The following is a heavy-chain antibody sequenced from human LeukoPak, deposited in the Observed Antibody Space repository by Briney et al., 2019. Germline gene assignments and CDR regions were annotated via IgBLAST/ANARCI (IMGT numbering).Heavy chain of an antibody. J-gene: IGHJ6*03. CDR1: GGSFSGYY. V-gene: IGHV4-34*01. D-gene: IGHD3-10*01. Sequence: SETLSLTCAVYGGSFSGYYWSWIRQPPGKGLEWIGEINHSGRINYNPSLKSRVTISVDTPKNQFSLKLSSVTAADTAVYYCARAVGSGSFQTYYYYMDVWGKGTTVTISS. CDR2: INHSGRI. CDR3: ARAVGSGSFQTYYYYMDV.